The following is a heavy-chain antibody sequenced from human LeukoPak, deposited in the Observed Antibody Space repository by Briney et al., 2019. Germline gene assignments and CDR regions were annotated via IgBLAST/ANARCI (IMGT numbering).Heavy chain of an antibody. V-gene: IGHV3-30-3*01. CDR1: GFTFSSYA. CDR2: ISYDGSNK. D-gene: IGHD2-15*01. CDR3: ARDSYCSGGSCHPEIPFDY. J-gene: IGHJ4*02. Sequence: PGGSLRLSCAASGFTFSSYAMHWVRQAPGKGLEWVAVISYDGSNKYYADSVKGRFTISRDNSKNTLYLQMNSLRAEDTAVYYCARDSYCSGGSCHPEIPFDYWGQGTLVTVSS.